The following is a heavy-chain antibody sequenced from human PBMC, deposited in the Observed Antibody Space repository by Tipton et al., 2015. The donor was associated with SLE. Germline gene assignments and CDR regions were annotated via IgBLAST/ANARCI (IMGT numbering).Heavy chain of an antibody. CDR2: IYYSGST. V-gene: IGHV4-39*01. J-gene: IGHJ4*02. CDR1: GGSLSSSSYY. D-gene: IGHD3-10*01. CDR3: AGTYYYVSGSYSTFDY. Sequence: TLSLTCTVSGGSLSSSSYYWGWIRQPPGKGLEWIGSIYYSGSTYYNPSLKSRVTISVDTSKNQFALKLSSVTAADTAVYFCAGTYYYVSGSYSTFDYWGQGTLVTVSS.